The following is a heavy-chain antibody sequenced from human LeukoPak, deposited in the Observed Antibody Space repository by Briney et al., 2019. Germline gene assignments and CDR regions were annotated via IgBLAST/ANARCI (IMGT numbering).Heavy chain of an antibody. CDR1: GFIFSSYW. D-gene: IGHD6-13*01. Sequence: GGSLRLSCAASGFIFSSYWMHWVRQAPGKGLGWVSRIITDGGSKSFADSVTGRLTISRDNAKNTLYLQMNSLRAYDTAVYYCARARATSSWYYFDYWGQGTLVTVSS. J-gene: IGHJ4*02. CDR2: IITDGGSK. V-gene: IGHV3-74*01. CDR3: ARARATSSWYYFDY.